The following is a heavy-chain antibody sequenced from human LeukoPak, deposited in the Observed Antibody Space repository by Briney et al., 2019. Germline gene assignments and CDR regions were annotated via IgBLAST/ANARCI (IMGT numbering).Heavy chain of an antibody. Sequence: GGSLRLSCAASGFTFSTYSMNWVRQAPGKGLEWVSYISSSSSTIYYADSVKGRFTISRDNSKNTLYLQMNSLRAEDTAVYYCAKGAPWSVMHAFDIWGQGTMVTVSS. V-gene: IGHV3-48*01. J-gene: IGHJ3*02. CDR1: GFTFSTYS. CDR2: ISSSSSTI. CDR3: AKGAPWSVMHAFDI. D-gene: IGHD3-16*01.